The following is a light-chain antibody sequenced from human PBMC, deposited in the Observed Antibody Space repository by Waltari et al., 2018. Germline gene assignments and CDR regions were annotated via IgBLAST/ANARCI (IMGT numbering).Light chain of an antibody. CDR2: GAS. CDR1: QSVSSN. CDR3: QHYNNWPPYT. J-gene: IGKJ2*01. V-gene: IGKV3-15*01. Sequence: EIVMTQSPATLSVSPGERATPSCRASQSVSSNLVWYQQKPGQAPRHLVFGASTRATGIPARFSGGGSGTEFNLTISSLQSEDFAVYYCQHYNNWPPYTFGQGTKLEIK.